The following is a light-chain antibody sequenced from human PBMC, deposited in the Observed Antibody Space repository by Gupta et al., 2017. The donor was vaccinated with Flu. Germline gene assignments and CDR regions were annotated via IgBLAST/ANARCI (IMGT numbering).Light chain of an antibody. CDR2: LVS. CDR1: QIIVRKF. J-gene: IGKJ1*01. V-gene: IGKV3-20*01. CDR3: QHHDTSPGT. Sequence: DRASLDCGASQIIVRKFVAWYQQRPGQAPRLFVFLVSSRAPGVPERVSGSGSGKDFTLTIDRLEPEGIATYYCQHHDTSPGTFGRGAKVEIK.